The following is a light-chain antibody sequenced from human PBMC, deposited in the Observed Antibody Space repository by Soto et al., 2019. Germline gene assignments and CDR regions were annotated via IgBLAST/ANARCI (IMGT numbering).Light chain of an antibody. CDR3: QQCGSSPWT. V-gene: IGKV3-20*01. J-gene: IGKJ1*01. CDR1: QTISSNF. Sequence: EIVLTQSPGTLSLSPGDTATLSCRASQTISSNFLAWYQQKPGQAPRLLIYTVSTRATGVPDRFSGSGSGTDFTLTFTRLETDDFAVYYCQQCGSSPWTFGQGTKVEIK. CDR2: TVS.